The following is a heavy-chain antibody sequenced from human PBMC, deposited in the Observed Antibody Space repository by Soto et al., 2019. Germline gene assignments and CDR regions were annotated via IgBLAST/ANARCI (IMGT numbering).Heavy chain of an antibody. V-gene: IGHV2-5*01. J-gene: IGHJ4*02. CDR1: GFSLSTSGVG. CDR3: AHRVPWGGGSCYSD. D-gene: IGHD2-15*01. Sequence: SGPTLVNPTQTLTLTCTFSGFSLSTSGVGVGWIRQPPGRALEWLALIYWNDDKRYSPSLKSRLTITKDTSKNQVVLTMTNMDPVDTATYYCAHRVPWGGGSCYSDWGQGTLVTVSS. CDR2: IYWNDDK.